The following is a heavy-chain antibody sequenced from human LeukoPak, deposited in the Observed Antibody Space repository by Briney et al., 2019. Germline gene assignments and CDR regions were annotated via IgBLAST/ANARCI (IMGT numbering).Heavy chain of an antibody. V-gene: IGHV3-53*01. Sequence: GGSLRLSCAASGFTVSSNYMSWVRLAPGKGLEWVSIIYSGGSTYYADSVKARFTISRDNSKNTLYLQMNSLRVEDTAVYYCARQRRYCSGTNCYSGHDYWGQGTLVTVSS. CDR2: IYSGGST. CDR3: ARQRRYCSGTNCYSGHDY. J-gene: IGHJ4*02. CDR1: GFTVSSNY. D-gene: IGHD2-15*01.